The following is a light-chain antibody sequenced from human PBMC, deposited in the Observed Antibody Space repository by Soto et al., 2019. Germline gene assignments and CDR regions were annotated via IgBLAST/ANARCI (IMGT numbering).Light chain of an antibody. J-gene: IGKJ5*01. CDR1: QSLTGGY. CDR2: SAS. Sequence: DIVLTQSPGTLSLSPGERATLSCRASQSLTGGYLAWFQQKPGQTPRPLIYSASNRATGIPDRFSGSGSGTDFTLTISRLVPEDFVVYYCQQNGSLPITFGQGTRLEIK. CDR3: QQNGSLPIT. V-gene: IGKV3-20*01.